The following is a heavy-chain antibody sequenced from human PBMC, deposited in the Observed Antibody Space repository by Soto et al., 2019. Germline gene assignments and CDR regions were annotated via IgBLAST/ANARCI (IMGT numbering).Heavy chain of an antibody. D-gene: IGHD2-2*01. CDR1: GFTFSSYG. CDR3: AKELVPAAMPYFFDY. V-gene: IGHV3-30*18. CDR2: ISYDGSNK. J-gene: IGHJ4*02. Sequence: GGSLRLSCAASGFTFSSYGMHWVRQAPGKGLEWVAVISYDGSNKYYADSVKGGFTISRDDSKNTLYLQMTSLRAEDTALYYCAKELVPAAMPYFFDYWGQGTLVTVSS.